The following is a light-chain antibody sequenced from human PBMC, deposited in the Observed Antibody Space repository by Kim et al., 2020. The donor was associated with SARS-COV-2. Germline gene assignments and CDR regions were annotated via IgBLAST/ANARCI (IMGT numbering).Light chain of an antibody. Sequence: GQRVTITCTRSSSNIGAPFDVHWYQQLPGTVPKLLIYGNNNRPSGVPDRFSGSKSGTSSSLAITGLQAEDEADYYCLSHGSSLSVAFGGGTQLTVL. CDR1: SSNIGAPFD. CDR3: LSHGSSLSVA. V-gene: IGLV1-40*01. CDR2: GNN. J-gene: IGLJ2*01.